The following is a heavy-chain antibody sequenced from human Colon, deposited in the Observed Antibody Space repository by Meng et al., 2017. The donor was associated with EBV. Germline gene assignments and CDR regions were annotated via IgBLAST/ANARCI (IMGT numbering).Heavy chain of an antibody. CDR1: VGPIGSYY. CDR3: ARHFINWFDP. V-gene: IGHV4-59*08. Sequence: QVLLQEPGPGTVQPSSARPLTGTVLVGPIGSYYWSWIRQPPGKGLEWIGHIYYSGSTNYTPSLKSRVTISVDTSKNQFSLKLSSVTAADTAVYYCARHFINWFDPWGQGTLVTVSS. J-gene: IGHJ5*02. CDR2: IYYSGST.